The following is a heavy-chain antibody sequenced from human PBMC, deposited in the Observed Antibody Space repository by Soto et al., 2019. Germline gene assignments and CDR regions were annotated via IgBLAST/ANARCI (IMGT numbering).Heavy chain of an antibody. V-gene: IGHV1-18*01. J-gene: IGHJ6*03. CDR1: GYSFTNYG. CDR2: ISAYNGNT. D-gene: IGHD6-19*01. Sequence: QDQLVQSGVEVKKPGASVKVSCKASGYSFTNYGITWVRQAPGQGFEWMGWISAYNGNTNYAQKCQGRVNMTTDASTRKAYLELRSLRSDDTAVYYCARDRGVAPPVAGNTHYYYYMDVWGKGTTVTVSS. CDR3: ARDRGVAPPVAGNTHYYYYMDV.